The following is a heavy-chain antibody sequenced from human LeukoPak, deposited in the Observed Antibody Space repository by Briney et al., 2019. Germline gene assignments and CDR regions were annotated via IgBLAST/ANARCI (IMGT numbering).Heavy chain of an antibody. CDR3: ASPNYYDSSGYGIPNDAFDI. V-gene: IGHV1-69*13. D-gene: IGHD3-22*01. J-gene: IGHJ3*02. CDR1: GYTLTDYY. CDR2: IIPIFGTA. Sequence: SVKVSCKASGYTLTDYYMHWVRQAPGQGPEWMGGIIPIFGTANYAQKFRGRVTITADESTSTAYMELSSLRSEDTAVYYCASPNYYDSSGYGIPNDAFDIWGQGTMVTVSS.